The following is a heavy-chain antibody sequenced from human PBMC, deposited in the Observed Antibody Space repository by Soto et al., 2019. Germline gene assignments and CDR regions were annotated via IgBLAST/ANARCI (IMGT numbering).Heavy chain of an antibody. CDR1: GYSFPGYW. J-gene: IGHJ4*02. V-gene: IGHV5-51*01. Sequence: GESLKISCQGSGYSFPGYWNGSVRQMPGKGLEWMGVIYPGDSDTKYSPSFQGQVTISADKSTNTVSLHMNSLRAEDTALYYCEKDRPRRTSGYFFDYWGQGTAVKVSS. CDR2: IYPGDSDT. CDR3: EKDRPRRTSGYFFDY. D-gene: IGHD1-1*01.